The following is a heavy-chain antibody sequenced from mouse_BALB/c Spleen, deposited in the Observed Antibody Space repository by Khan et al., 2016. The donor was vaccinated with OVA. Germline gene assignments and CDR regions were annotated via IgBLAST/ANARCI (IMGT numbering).Heavy chain of an antibody. CDR2: INPSSGYT. Sequence: QVQLQQSGAELARPGASVKMSCKASGYTFTSYTMHWVKQRPGQGLEWIGHINPSSGYTNYNQKFKDKATLTADKSSRIAYMPLSSLTSEDSAVYYCAREGAYYRCDGWVAYWGQGTLVTVSA. J-gene: IGHJ3*01. CDR1: GYTFTSYT. CDR3: AREGAYYRCDGWVAY. V-gene: IGHV1-4*01. D-gene: IGHD2-14*01.